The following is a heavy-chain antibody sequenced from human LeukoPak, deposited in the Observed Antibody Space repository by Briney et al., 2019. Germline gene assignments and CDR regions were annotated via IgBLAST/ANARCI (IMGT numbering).Heavy chain of an antibody. D-gene: IGHD6-13*01. V-gene: IGHV4-31*03. CDR3: AREGQQLVLYYYYYMDV. Sequence: SQTLSLTCTVSGGSISSGGYYWSWIRQHPGKGLEWIGYIYYSGSTYYNPSLKSRVTISVDTSKNQFSLKLSSVTAADTAEYYCAREGQQLVLYYYYYMDVWGKGTTVTVSS. CDR1: GGSISSGGYY. CDR2: IYYSGST. J-gene: IGHJ6*03.